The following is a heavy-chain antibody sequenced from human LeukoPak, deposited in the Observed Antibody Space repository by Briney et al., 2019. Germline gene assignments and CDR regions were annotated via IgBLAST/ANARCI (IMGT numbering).Heavy chain of an antibody. CDR2: INHTGST. CDR3: ARVAAGRFDY. Sequence: SETLSLTCAVYGGSFIGYYWSWIRQPPGKGLEWIGEINHTGSTNYNTSLKSRVAISVDTSKNQISLKLTSVTAADTAVYYCARVAAGRFDYWGQGTLVTVSS. CDR1: GGSFIGYY. D-gene: IGHD6-13*01. J-gene: IGHJ4*02. V-gene: IGHV4-34*01.